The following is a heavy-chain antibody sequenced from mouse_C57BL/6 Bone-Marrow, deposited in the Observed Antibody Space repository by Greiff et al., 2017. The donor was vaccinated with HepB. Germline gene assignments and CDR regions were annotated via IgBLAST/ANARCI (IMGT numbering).Heavy chain of an antibody. CDR3: ARRNYDTYWYFDV. Sequence: VQLQESGPVLVKPGASVKMSCKASGYTFTDYYMNWVKQSHGKSLEWIGVINPYNGGTCYNEKFKGKATLTVDKSSSTAYMELNRLTSEDSAVYYCARRNYDTYWYFDVWGTGTTVTVSS. CDR2: INPYNGGT. CDR1: GYTFTDYY. D-gene: IGHD2-4*01. V-gene: IGHV1-19*01. J-gene: IGHJ1*03.